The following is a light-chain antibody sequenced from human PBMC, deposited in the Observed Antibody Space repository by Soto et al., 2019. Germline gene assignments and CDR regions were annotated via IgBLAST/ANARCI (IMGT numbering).Light chain of an antibody. V-gene: IGKV3-15*01. CDR3: QQYNNWSP. J-gene: IGKJ5*01. CDR2: GAS. Sequence: EIVMTQSPATLSVSPGERATLSCRASQSVSSNLAWYQQTPGQAPRLLIYGASTRATGIPARFSGSGSGTEFTLTISSLQSEDFAVYYCQQYNNWSPFGQGTRLEIK. CDR1: QSVSSN.